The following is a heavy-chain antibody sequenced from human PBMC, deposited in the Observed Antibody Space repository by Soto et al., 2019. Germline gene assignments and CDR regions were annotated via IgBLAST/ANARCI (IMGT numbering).Heavy chain of an antibody. D-gene: IGHD6-13*01. J-gene: IGHJ4*02. CDR3: AKDHRIAAFGY. Sequence: QVQLVESGGGVVQPGRSLRLSCAASGFTFSSYGMHWVRQAPGKGLEWGAVISYDGSNKYYADSVKGRFTISRDNSKNTLYLQMNSLRAEDTAVYYCAKDHRIAAFGYWGQGTLVTVSS. CDR1: GFTFSSYG. V-gene: IGHV3-30*18. CDR2: ISYDGSNK.